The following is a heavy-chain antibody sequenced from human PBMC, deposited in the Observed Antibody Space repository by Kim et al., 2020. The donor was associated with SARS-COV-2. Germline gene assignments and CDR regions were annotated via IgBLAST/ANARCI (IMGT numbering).Heavy chain of an antibody. V-gene: IGHV4-39*01. Sequence: SETLSLTCTVSGGSISSSSYYWGWIRQPPGKGLEWIGSIYYSGSTYYNPSLKSRVTISVDTSKNQFSLKLSSVTAADTAVYYCARRGYSYGFCGRGGWYFDYWGQGTLVTVSS. J-gene: IGHJ4*02. CDR3: ARRGYSYGFCGRGGWYFDY. CDR1: GGSISSSSYY. D-gene: IGHD5-18*01. CDR2: IYYSGST.